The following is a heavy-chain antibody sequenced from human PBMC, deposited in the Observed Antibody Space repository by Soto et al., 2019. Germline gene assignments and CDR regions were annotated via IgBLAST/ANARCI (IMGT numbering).Heavy chain of an antibody. V-gene: IGHV1-69*13. J-gene: IGHJ5*02. D-gene: IGHD1-26*01. CDR2: IIPTFDTA. CDR1: GGTFSSYA. Sequence: GASVKVSCKASGGTFSSYAISWVRQAPGQGLEWMGGIIPTFDTANYAQTFQGRVTINADESTSTAYMELRSLRSEDTAVYYCASRTYTGSYYEGNWFDPWGQGTLVTVSS. CDR3: ASRTYTGSYYEGNWFDP.